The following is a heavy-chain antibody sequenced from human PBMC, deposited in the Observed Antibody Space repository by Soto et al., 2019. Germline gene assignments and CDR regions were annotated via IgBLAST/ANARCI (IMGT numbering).Heavy chain of an antibody. CDR2: IIPILGIA. Sequence: ASVKVSCKASGGTFSSYTISWVRQAPGQGLEWMGRIIPILGIANYAQKFQGRVTITADKSTSTAYMELSSLRSEDTAVYYCARDLGYCSGGSCYSLYYYYYMDVWGKGTTVTVSS. J-gene: IGHJ6*03. CDR3: ARDLGYCSGGSCYSLYYYYYMDV. CDR1: GGTFSSYT. V-gene: IGHV1-69*04. D-gene: IGHD2-15*01.